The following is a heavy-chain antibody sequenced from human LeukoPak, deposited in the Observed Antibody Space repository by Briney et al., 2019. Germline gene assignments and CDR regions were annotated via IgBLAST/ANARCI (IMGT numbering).Heavy chain of an antibody. J-gene: IGHJ4*02. CDR2: INPNSGGT. D-gene: IGHD3-22*01. Sequence: ASVKVSCKASGYTFTGYYMHWVRQAPGQGLEWMGWINPNSGGTNYAQKFQGRVTMTRDTSICTAYMELSRLRSDDTAVYYCASTRSYYYDSSGYYCLNYWGQGTLVTVSS. V-gene: IGHV1-2*02. CDR1: GYTFTGYY. CDR3: ASTRSYYYDSSGYYCLNY.